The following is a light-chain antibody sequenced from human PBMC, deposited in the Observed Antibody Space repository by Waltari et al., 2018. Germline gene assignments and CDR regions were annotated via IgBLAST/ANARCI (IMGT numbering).Light chain of an antibody. CDR2: SAS. CDR1: QSVSTS. J-gene: IGKJ1*01. Sequence: DIQMTQSPSSLSASVGDYVSITCRTSQSVSTSLNWYRQQAGRPPKLLIYSASTLQSGVPGRFRGSGSGTDFTLTITGLEPEDFATYYCHQTDSAPETFGQGTKVEV. V-gene: IGKV1-39*01. CDR3: HQTDSAPET.